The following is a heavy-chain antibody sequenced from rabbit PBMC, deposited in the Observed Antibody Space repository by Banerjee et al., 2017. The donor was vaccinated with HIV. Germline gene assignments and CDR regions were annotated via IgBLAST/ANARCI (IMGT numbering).Heavy chain of an antibody. J-gene: IGHJ4*01. CDR1: GFDFSSYY. D-gene: IGHD8-1*01. Sequence: QLKETGGGLVQPGGSLTLSCKASGFDFSSYYMSWVRQAPGKGLEWIGIIYAGKGSTDYASWVNGRFTISSDNAQNTVDLQMNSLTAADTATYFCARCSIWAGSSYYTYLDLWGQGTLVTVS. CDR2: IYAGKGST. V-gene: IGHV1S7*01. CDR3: ARCSIWAGSSYYTYLDL.